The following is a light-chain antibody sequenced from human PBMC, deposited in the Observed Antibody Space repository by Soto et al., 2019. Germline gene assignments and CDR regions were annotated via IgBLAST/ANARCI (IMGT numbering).Light chain of an antibody. CDR3: QQYSSYSKT. Sequence: DIQMTQSPSTLSASVGDRLTITCRARQSISSWLAWYQQRPGKAPKLLIFDASSLESGVPSRFSGSGSGTEFTLTISSLQPDDFATYYCQQYSSYSKTFGQGTKVDIK. CDR1: QSISSW. V-gene: IGKV1-5*01. J-gene: IGKJ1*01. CDR2: DAS.